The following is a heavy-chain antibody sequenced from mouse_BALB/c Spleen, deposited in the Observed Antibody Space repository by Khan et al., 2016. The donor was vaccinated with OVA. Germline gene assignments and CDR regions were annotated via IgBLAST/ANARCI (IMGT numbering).Heavy chain of an antibody. CDR2: INPSSGYT. V-gene: IGHV1-4*01. CDR1: GYTFTSYT. CDR3: ARSHEK. Sequence: VKLLESGAELARPGASVKMSCKASGYTFTSYTMHWVKQRPGQGLEWIGYINPSSGYTKYNQKFKDQATLTADKSSSTAYMQLSSLTSEDSAVYYCARSHEKWGQGTTVTVSS. J-gene: IGHJ2*01.